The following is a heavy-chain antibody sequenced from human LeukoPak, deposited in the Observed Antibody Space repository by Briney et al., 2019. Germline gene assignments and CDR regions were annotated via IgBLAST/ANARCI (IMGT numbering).Heavy chain of an antibody. D-gene: IGHD3-10*01. CDR1: GYTFTHQW. CDR3: ARHSDVIGAI. J-gene: IGHJ4*02. Sequence: GESLKISCKASGYTFTHQWIGWVRQKSGSGLEWMGIIYPRDSDTRYSPFFQGHVTISADTSINTAYLEWSRLEASDTGIYYCARHSDVIGAIWGQGTLVTVSS. CDR2: IYPRDSDT. V-gene: IGHV5-51*01.